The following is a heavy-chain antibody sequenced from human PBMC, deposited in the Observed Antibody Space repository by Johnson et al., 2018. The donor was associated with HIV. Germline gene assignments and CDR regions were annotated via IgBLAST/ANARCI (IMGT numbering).Heavy chain of an antibody. V-gene: IGHV3-9*01. CDR3: ATERMVVPANAFDI. D-gene: IGHD2-2*01. Sequence: VQLMESGGGLVQPGRSLRLSCAASGFTFDDYAMHWVRQAPGKGLEWVAGISWNSGSIVYVDSVKGRFTISRDNSKNTLYLQMNSLRGEDTAVYYCATERMVVPANAFDIWGQGTMVTVSS. CDR1: GFTFDDYA. J-gene: IGHJ3*02. CDR2: ISWNSGSI.